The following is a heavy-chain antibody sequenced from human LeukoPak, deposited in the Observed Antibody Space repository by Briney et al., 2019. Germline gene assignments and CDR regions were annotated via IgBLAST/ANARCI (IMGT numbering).Heavy chain of an antibody. V-gene: IGHV4-59*08. CDR2: IYYSGST. CDR3: ASTYDSSGYYSVADAFDI. CDR1: GGSISSYY. Sequence: PSETLSLTCTVSGGSISSYYWSWIRQPPGKGLEWRGYIYYSGSTNYNPFLKSRVTISVDTSNNKFSLKLSSVTAADTAVYYCASTYDSSGYYSVADAFDIWGQGTMVTVSS. D-gene: IGHD3-22*01. J-gene: IGHJ3*02.